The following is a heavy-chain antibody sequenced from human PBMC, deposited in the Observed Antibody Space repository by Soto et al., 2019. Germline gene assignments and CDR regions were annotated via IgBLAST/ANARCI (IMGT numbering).Heavy chain of an antibody. D-gene: IGHD3-16*01. V-gene: IGHV3-23*01. Sequence: SCVAPGFPFSDYAMTWVRQAPGKGLEWVATISATGGNIEYTDSLKGRFTISRDNCKNTLYLQLNGLTTDDTSVHSGAKRARSLGCFERWGRDTLFTISS. J-gene: IGHJ2*01. CDR3: AKRARSLGCFER. CDR2: ISATGGNI. CDR1: GFPFSDYA.